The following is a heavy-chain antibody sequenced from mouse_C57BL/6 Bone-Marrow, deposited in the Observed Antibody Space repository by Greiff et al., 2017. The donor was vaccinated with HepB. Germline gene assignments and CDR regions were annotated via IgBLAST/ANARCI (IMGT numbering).Heavy chain of an antibody. CDR1: GFTFSSYT. D-gene: IGHD2-3*01. CDR3: ARGRGYYSYYFDY. CDR2: ISSGSSTI. Sequence: EVKLVESGGGLVKPGGSLKLSCAASGFTFSSYTMSWVRQTPEKRLEWVAYISSGSSTIYYADTVKGRFTISRDNAKNPLFLQMTRLRSEDTAMYYCARGRGYYSYYFDYWGQGTTLTVSS. J-gene: IGHJ2*01. V-gene: IGHV5-17*01.